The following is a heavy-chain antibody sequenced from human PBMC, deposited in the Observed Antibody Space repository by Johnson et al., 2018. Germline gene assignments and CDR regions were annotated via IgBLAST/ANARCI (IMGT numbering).Heavy chain of an antibody. J-gene: IGHJ1*01. CDR3: AKSSEYFQH. CDR2: ISSSSSTI. Sequence: VQLLESGGGLVQPGGSLRLSCAASGFTFSSYSMNWVRQAPGKGLEWVSYISSSSSTIYYADSVKGRFTISRDNAKNSLYLQMNSLRAEETAVYYCAKSSEYFQHWGQGTLVTVSS. V-gene: IGHV3-48*01. CDR1: GFTFSSYS.